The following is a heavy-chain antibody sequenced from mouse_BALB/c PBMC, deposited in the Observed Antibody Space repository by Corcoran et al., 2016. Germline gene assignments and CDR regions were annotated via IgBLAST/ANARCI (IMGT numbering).Heavy chain of an antibody. CDR2: ILPGSGST. J-gene: IGHJ1*01. CDR1: GYTFSSYW. V-gene: IGHV1-9*01. CDR3: AREGGGNYRYFDV. D-gene: IGHD1-1*02. Sequence: QVQLQQSGAELMKPGASVKISCKATGYTFSSYWIAWVKQRPGHGLEWIGEILPGSGSTNYNEKFKGKATFTADTSSNTAYMQLSSLTSEDSAVYYCAREGGGNYRYFDVWGAGTTVTVSS.